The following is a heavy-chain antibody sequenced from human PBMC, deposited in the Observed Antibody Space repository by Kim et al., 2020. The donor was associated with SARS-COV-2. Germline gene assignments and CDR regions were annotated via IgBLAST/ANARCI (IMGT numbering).Heavy chain of an antibody. J-gene: IGHJ3*02. V-gene: IGHV1-46*01. CDR1: GYTFTSYH. D-gene: IGHD3-3*01. CDR3: AREATTIFGVIDIWLRGRMPGDGFDI. CDR2: INPTGGST. Sequence: ASVKVSCKASGYTFTSYHMHWVRQAPGQGLEWMGIINPTGGSTSYAQKFQGRVTMTRDTSTSTVYMELSSVRSEDTALYYCAREATTIFGVIDIWLRGRMPGDGFDIWGQGTMVTVSS.